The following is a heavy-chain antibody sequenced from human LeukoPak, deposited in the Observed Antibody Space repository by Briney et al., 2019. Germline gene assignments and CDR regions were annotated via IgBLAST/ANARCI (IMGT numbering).Heavy chain of an antibody. CDR3: ARALEWGENWNPHPNWFDP. D-gene: IGHD1-1*01. Sequence: PGGSLRLSCAASGFTFSNYWMSWVRQAPGKGLEWVANIKQDGSEKYYVDSVKGRFSVSRDNAKNSLYLQMNSLRAEDTAVYYCARALEWGENWNPHPNWFDPWGQGTLVTVSS. CDR2: IKQDGSEK. CDR1: GFTFSNYW. J-gene: IGHJ5*02. V-gene: IGHV3-7*01.